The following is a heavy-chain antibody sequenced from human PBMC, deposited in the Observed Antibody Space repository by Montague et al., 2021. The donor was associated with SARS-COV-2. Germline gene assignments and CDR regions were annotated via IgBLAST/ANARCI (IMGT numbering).Heavy chain of an antibody. J-gene: IGHJ6*02. CDR3: ASLNIVARTDYYYGTDV. D-gene: IGHD5-12*01. V-gene: IGHV4-39*01. CDR2: IYYSGST. CDR1: GDSISASQYY. Sequence: SETLSLTCTVSGDSISASQYYWGWIRQPPGKGLEWIGTIYYSGSTYYNPSLKSRVIISEDTSKNQFSLRLSSVTAADTAVYYCASLNIVARTDYYYGTDVWAEAPRSPSP.